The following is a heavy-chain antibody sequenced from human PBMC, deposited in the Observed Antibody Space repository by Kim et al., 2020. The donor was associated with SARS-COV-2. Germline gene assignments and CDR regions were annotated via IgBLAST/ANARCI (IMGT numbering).Heavy chain of an antibody. D-gene: IGHD6-13*01. V-gene: IGHV4-59*02. J-gene: IGHJ6*02. Sequence: SETLSLTCTVSGGSVSSYYWTWIRQPPGKGLEWIGYIYHRGSINYNPSLRRRVTISVDTSKNQFSLRLGSVTAADTAVYYCAGRVHIAPSGPFDVDVCGRGTTVAVSS. CDR1: GGSVSSYY. CDR2: IYHRGSI. CDR3: AGRVHIAPSGPFDVDV.